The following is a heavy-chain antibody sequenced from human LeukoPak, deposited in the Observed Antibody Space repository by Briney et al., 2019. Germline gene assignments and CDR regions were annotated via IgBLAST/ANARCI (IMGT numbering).Heavy chain of an antibody. J-gene: IGHJ4*02. CDR1: DGSINSYY. CDR2: IYYNGNT. V-gene: IGHV4-59*01. CDR3: ARGDDYGDYGLILGNY. D-gene: IGHD4-17*01. Sequence: KPSETLSLTCSVSDGSINSYYWNWIRRPPGKGLEWIGYIYYNGNTNYSPSLKSRVTMSVDTSKNLFSLKVSSVTAADTAVYYCARGDDYGDYGLILGNYWGQGTLVTVSS.